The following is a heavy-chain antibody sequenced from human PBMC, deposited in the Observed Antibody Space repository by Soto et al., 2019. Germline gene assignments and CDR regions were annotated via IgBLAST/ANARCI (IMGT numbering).Heavy chain of an antibody. J-gene: IGHJ3*02. CDR1: GFTFSDYY. CDR2: ITSRGPTM. Sequence: QVQLVESGGGLVKPGGSLRLSCAASGFTFSDYYVSWIRQAPGKGLEWVSYITSRGPTMSYADSVKGRFTISRDNARNSLYLQMNSLRVEDTAVYYCARDRSDPRPNGFDIWGQGTMVTVSS. CDR3: ARDRSDPRPNGFDI. V-gene: IGHV3-11*01. D-gene: IGHD3-16*02.